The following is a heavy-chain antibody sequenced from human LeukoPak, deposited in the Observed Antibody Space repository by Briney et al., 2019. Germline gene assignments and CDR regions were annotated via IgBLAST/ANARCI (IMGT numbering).Heavy chain of an antibody. CDR3: AKALRRLDDAFDI. V-gene: IGHV3-48*04. CDR2: ISSSSSNI. CDR1: GFTFSSYS. Sequence: GGSLRLSCADSGFTFSSYSMNWVRQAPGKGLEWVSFISSSSSNIYYADSVKGRFTISRDNAKNSLYLQMNSLRAEDTALYYCAKALRRLDDAFDIWGQGTMVTASS. J-gene: IGHJ3*02.